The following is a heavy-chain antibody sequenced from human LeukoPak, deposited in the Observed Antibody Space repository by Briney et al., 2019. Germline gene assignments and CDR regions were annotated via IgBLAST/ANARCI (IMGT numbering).Heavy chain of an antibody. J-gene: IGHJ4*02. Sequence: PSETLSLTCTVSDGSITNYYWSWIRQPPGKGLEWIGYIYYSGSTNYNPSLKSRVTISIDTSKNQFSLKLSSVTAADTAVYYCARRRYCGGDCYTLDYWGQGTLVTVSS. CDR3: ARRRYCGGDCYTLDY. V-gene: IGHV4-59*08. CDR2: IYYSGST. D-gene: IGHD2-21*02. CDR1: DGSITNYY.